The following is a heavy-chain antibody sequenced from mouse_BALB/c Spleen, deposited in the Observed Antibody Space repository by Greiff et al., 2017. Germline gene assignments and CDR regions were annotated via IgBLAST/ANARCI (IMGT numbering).Heavy chain of an antibody. D-gene: IGHD2-3*01. CDR2: IDPANGNT. J-gene: IGHJ3*01. CDR1: GFNIKDTY. Sequence: VQLQQSGAELVKPGASVKLSCTASGFNIKDTYMHWVKQRPEQGLEWIGRIDPANGNTKYDPKFQGKATITADTSSNTAYLQLSSLTSEDTAVYYCASDGRFAYWGQGTLVTGAA. CDR3: ASDGRFAY. V-gene: IGHV14-3*02.